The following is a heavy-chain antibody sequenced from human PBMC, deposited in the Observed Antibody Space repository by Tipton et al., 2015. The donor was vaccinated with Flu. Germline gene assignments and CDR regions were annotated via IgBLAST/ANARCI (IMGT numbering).Heavy chain of an antibody. CDR3: ARHSSSLGRPVDC. Sequence: TLSLTCTASGGSISNYYWNWIRQPPGKGLEWIGYIYSSGSTNFNPSLKSRVTISVDTSKNQFSLKLNSVTAADTAVYYCARHSSSLGRPVDCWCQGTLVTVSS. J-gene: IGHJ4*02. CDR2: IYSSGST. D-gene: IGHD6-6*01. V-gene: IGHV4-59*08. CDR1: GGSISNYY.